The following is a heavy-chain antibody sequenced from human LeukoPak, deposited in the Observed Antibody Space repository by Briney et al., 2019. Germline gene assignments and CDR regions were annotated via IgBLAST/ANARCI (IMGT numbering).Heavy chain of an antibody. J-gene: IGHJ5*02. V-gene: IGHV3-21*01. Sequence: AGGSLRLSCAASGFTFSSYSMNWVRQAPGKGLEWVSSISSSSSYIYYADSVKGRFTISRDNAKNSLYLQMNSLRAEDTAVYYCARNGAIFGVVTVGWFDPWGQGTLVTVSS. CDR2: ISSSSSYI. CDR3: ARNGAIFGVVTVGWFDP. CDR1: GFTFSSYS. D-gene: IGHD3-3*01.